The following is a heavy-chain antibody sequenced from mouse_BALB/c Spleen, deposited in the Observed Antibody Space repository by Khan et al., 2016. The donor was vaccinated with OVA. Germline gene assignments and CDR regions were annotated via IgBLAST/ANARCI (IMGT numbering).Heavy chain of an antibody. CDR1: GFSLSTYG. D-gene: IGHD2-13*01. V-gene: IGHV2-2*02. J-gene: IGHJ3*01. CDR2: IWSGGST. CDR3: ARGGLPCAY. Sequence: QVQLKQSGPGLVQPSQSLSITCTVSGFSLSTYGVHWVRQSPGKGLEWLGVIWSGGSTDFNAAFISRLSISKDNSKSQVFFKMNSLQTNDSAIYYCARGGLPCAYWGQGTLVTVSA.